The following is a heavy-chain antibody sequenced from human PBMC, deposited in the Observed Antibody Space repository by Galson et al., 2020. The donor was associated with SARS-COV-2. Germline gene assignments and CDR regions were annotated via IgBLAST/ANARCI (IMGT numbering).Heavy chain of an antibody. CDR1: GFSFSIYE. Sequence: TGGSLRLSCAASGFSFSIYEMNWVRQAPGKGLEWISYISSSGRTIHYADSVKGRFTISRDNAKSSLSLQMNSLRAEDTAVYYCARLDAYGPGYWGQGTLVTVSS. CDR3: ARLDAYGPGY. CDR2: ISSSGRTI. D-gene: IGHD2-21*01. V-gene: IGHV3-48*03. J-gene: IGHJ4*02.